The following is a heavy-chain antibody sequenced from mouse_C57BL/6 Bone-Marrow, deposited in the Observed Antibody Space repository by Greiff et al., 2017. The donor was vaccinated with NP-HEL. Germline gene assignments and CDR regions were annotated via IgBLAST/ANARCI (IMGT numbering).Heavy chain of an antibody. CDR3: ARSPAQATPFAY. Sequence: VKLQQPGTELVKPGASVKLSCKASGYTFTSYWMHWVKQRPGQGLEWIGNINPSNGGTNYNEKFKSKATLTVDKSSSTAYMQLSSLTSEDSAVYYCARSPAQATPFAYWGQGTLVTVSA. CDR2: INPSNGGT. V-gene: IGHV1-53*01. J-gene: IGHJ3*01. D-gene: IGHD3-2*02. CDR1: GYTFTSYW.